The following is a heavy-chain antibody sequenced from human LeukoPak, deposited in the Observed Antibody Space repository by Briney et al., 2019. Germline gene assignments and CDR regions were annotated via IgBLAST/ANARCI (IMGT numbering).Heavy chain of an antibody. Sequence: GGSVRLSCAASGFTFSSYAMSWVRQAPGKGLEWVSAISGSGGSTYYADSVKGRFTISRDNSKNTLYLQMNSLRAEGTAVYYCAKDRVTNWNPLGNWGQGTLVTVSS. J-gene: IGHJ4*02. V-gene: IGHV3-23*01. CDR3: AKDRVTNWNPLGN. CDR2: ISGSGGST. CDR1: GFTFSSYA. D-gene: IGHD1-20*01.